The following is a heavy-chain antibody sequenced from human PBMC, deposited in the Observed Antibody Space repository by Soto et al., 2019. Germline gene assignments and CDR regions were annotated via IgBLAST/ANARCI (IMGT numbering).Heavy chain of an antibody. CDR1: GNTFTSYD. CDR2: INPNSGNI. CDR3: AKGGAPGSFSLPAY. J-gene: IGHJ4*02. V-gene: IGHV1-8*01. Sequence: ASVKVSCKASGNTFTSYDINWVRQATGHGLEWMGWINPNSGNIGYAQKFQGRVTMTRDTAIRTAYMEVSRLRSDDTAVYYCAKGGAPGSFSLPAYGGKGTWVPVSP. D-gene: IGHD3-10*01.